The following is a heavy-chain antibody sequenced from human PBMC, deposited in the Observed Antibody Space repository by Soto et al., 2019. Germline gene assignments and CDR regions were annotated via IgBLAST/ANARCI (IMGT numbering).Heavy chain of an antibody. J-gene: IGHJ6*02. CDR2: ISYDGSNK. Sequence: GGSLRLSCAASGFTFSSYAMHWVRQAPGKGLERVAVISYDGSNKYYADSVKGRFTISRDNSKNTLYLQMNSLRAEDTAVYYCARDGHSSYDILTGYLPYCYYYSMDVWGQGTTVTVSS. CDR1: GFTFSSYA. V-gene: IGHV3-30-3*01. CDR3: ARDGHSSYDILTGYLPYCYYYSMDV. D-gene: IGHD3-9*01.